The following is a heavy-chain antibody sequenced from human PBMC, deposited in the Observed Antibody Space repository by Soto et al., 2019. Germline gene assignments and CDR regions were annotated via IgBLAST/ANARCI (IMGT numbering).Heavy chain of an antibody. V-gene: IGHV3-30*03. CDR2: ISYDGNIK. J-gene: IGHJ4*02. D-gene: IGHD6-13*01. Sequence: QVQLVESGGGVVQPRRSLTLSCAASGFAFSNFGMQWVRQAPGKGLEWVASISYDGNIKYSADSVKGRFTISRDNSKNTLYLQMNSLRSEDTAVYFCARFWGPITAAVDDYWGQGTLVTVSS. CDR1: GFAFSNFG. CDR3: ARFWGPITAAVDDY.